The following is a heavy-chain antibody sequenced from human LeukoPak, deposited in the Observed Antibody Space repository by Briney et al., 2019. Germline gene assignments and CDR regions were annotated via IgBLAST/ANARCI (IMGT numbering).Heavy chain of an antibody. J-gene: IGHJ3*02. CDR3: ARPDQRGYSYGYSAFDI. CDR1: GGSISSSTHY. Sequence: SGTLSLTCTVSGGSISSSTHYWGWIRQPPGKGLEWIGSIYYSGRTYYNPSLKSRVTISVDTSKNQFSLRLSSVTAADTAVYYCARPDQRGYSYGYSAFDIWGQGTMVTVSS. V-gene: IGHV4-39*01. D-gene: IGHD5-18*01. CDR2: IYYSGRT.